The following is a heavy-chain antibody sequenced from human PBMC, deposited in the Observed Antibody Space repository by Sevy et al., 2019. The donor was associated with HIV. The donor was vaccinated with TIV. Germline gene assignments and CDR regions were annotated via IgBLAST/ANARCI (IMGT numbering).Heavy chain of an antibody. CDR2: IYSGGST. V-gene: IGHV3-53*01. CDR1: GFTVSSNY. D-gene: IGHD6-13*01. CDR3: ARDTAGNRYGMDV. Sequence: GESLKISCAASGFTVSSNYMSWVRQAPGKGPEWVSIIYSGGSTYYTDSVKGRFTISRDNSKNALFLQMNSLRAEDTAVHYCARDTAGNRYGMDVWGQGTTVTVSS. J-gene: IGHJ6*02.